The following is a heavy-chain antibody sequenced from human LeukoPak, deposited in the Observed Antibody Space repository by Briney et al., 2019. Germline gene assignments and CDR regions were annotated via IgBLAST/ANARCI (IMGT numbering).Heavy chain of an antibody. CDR3: ARDITYYDLWSGYTY. J-gene: IGHJ4*02. D-gene: IGHD3-3*01. CDR1: GFTFSSYW. Sequence: GGSLRLSCAASGFTFSSYWMSWVRQAPGKGLEWVANIKQDGSEKHYVDSVKGRFTISRDNAKNLVYLQMNSLRAEDTAMYYCARDITYYDLWSGYTYWGQGTLVTVSS. V-gene: IGHV3-7*01. CDR2: IKQDGSEK.